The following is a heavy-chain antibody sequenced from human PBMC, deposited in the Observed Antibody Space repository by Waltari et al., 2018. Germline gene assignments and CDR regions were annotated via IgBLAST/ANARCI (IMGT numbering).Heavy chain of an antibody. V-gene: IGHV1-18*01. CDR2: MGAISDTNGNT. CDR1: GYTFTSYG. D-gene: IGHD6-6*01. J-gene: IGHJ4*02. CDR3: ARDRLVHDYVGLAYYFDY. Sequence: QVQLVQSGAEVQKPGASVKVSCKASGYTFTSYGISWVRQAPGPGLEWLGWMGAISDTNGNTNYAQKLHGRVTMTTDTSTSTAYMELRSLRSDDTAVYYCARDRLVHDYVGLAYYFDYWGQGTLVTVSS.